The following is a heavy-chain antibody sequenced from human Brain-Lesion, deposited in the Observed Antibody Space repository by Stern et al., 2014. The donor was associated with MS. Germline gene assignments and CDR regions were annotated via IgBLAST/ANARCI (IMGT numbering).Heavy chain of an antibody. Sequence: QVQLVQSGPGLVKPSETLSLTCSVSGGSISRSTYYWGWIRQPPGKGLEWIGSIYYSGTTSYNPSLKSRVTIDTSQNQFSLRLTYVTAADTAVYYCARHDGWLPHYWSQGTLVTVSS. CDR2: IYYSGTT. D-gene: IGHD5-12*01. V-gene: IGHV4-39*01. CDR1: GGSISRSTYY. J-gene: IGHJ4*02. CDR3: ARHDGWLPHY.